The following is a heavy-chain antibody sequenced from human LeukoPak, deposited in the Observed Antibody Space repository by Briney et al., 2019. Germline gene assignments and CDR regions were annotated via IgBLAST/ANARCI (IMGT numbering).Heavy chain of an antibody. V-gene: IGHV3-11*04. Sequence: NPGGSLRLSCSASGFRFSDYDMGWIRQTSRKGLEWVSYTGTNGVALFYEDSVRGRFTISRDNAKNSLYLQMNSLRPDDTAVYYCARDPFVSPGAPNWAHNLLDPWGQGTLVTVSS. CDR1: GFRFSDYD. CDR3: ARDPFVSPGAPNWAHNLLDP. D-gene: IGHD1-1*01. CDR2: TGTNGVAL. J-gene: IGHJ5*02.